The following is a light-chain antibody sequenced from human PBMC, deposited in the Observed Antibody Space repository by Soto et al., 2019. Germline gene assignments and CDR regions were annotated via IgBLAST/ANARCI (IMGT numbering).Light chain of an antibody. CDR3: QQRNTWPLT. J-gene: IGKJ4*01. CDR1: QSVSIY. Sequence: EIVLTQSPATLSLSPGERATLSCRASQSVSIYLAWYQQKPGQAPRLLIYDASNRATGIPARFSASGSGTDFTLTISSLQPEDFAVYYCQQRNTWPLTFGGGTKVEIK. V-gene: IGKV3-11*01. CDR2: DAS.